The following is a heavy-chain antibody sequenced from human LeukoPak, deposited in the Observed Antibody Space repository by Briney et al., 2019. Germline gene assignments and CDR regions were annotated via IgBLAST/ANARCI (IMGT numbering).Heavy chain of an antibody. J-gene: IGHJ3*02. CDR1: GFTFSSYE. D-gene: IGHD3/OR15-3a*01. CDR2: ISGSGSTI. Sequence: GGSLRLSCAASGFTFSSYEMNWVRQAPGKGLEWVSYISGSGSTIYYADSVKGRFTISRDNAKNSLYLQMNSLRDEDTAVYYCVRGSFGPDIWGQGTMVTVSS. CDR3: VRGSFGPDI. V-gene: IGHV3-48*03.